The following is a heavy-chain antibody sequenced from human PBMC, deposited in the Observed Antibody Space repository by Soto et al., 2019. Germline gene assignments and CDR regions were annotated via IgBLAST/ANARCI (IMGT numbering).Heavy chain of an antibody. J-gene: IGHJ6*02. V-gene: IGHV4-31*03. D-gene: IGHD4-17*01. CDR1: GGSISSGGYY. CDR3: ARDVAVTTGIYYYYYGMDV. CDR2: IYYSGIT. Sequence: SETLSLTCTVSGGSISSGGYYWSWIRQHPGKGLEWIGYIYYSGITYYNPSLKSRVTISVDTSKNQFSLKLSSVTAADTAVYYCARDVAVTTGIYYYYYGMDVWGQGTTVTVSS.